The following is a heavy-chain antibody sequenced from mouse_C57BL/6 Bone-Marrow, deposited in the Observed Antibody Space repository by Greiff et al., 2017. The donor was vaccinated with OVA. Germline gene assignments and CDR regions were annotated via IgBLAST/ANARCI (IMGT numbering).Heavy chain of an antibody. CDR3: ARGTGTGDD. D-gene: IGHD4-1*01. J-gene: IGHJ2*01. CDR1: GYTFTSYG. CDR2: LYPRSGNT. V-gene: IGHV1-81*01. Sequence: QVQLQQSGAELARPGASVKLSCKASGYTFTSYGISWVKQTTGQGLEWIGELYPRSGNTSYNDKFKGMAPLTSDKTSSTAYMELRSQKSEDSAFYFCARGTGTGDDWGQGTTVTVSS.